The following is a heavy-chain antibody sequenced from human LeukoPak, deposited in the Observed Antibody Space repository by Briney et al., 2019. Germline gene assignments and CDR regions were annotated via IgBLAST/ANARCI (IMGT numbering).Heavy chain of an antibody. CDR1: GFTFSSYA. CDR3: GKTTTGYSSGRYPAWPVDY. Sequence: PGGSLRLSCTASGFTFSSYAMYWVRQAPGKGLEWVSGIFGSGGSAHYADSVKGRFTFSRDSSKNTVYLQMNSLRAEDTAVYYCGKTTTGYSSGRYPAWPVDYWGQGTLVTVSS. J-gene: IGHJ4*02. D-gene: IGHD6-19*01. V-gene: IGHV3-23*01. CDR2: IFGSGGSA.